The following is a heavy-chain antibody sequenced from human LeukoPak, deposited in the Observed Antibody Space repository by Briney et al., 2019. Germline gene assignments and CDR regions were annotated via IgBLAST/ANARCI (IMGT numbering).Heavy chain of an antibody. Sequence: GGSLRLSCAASGFTFSSYAMSWVRQAPGKGMEWVSAISGSGGSTYYAGSVKGRFTISRDNSKNTLYLQMNSLRAEDTAVYYCARGHVETDAFDIWGQGTMVTVSS. CDR1: GFTFSSYA. V-gene: IGHV3-23*01. J-gene: IGHJ3*02. CDR3: ARGHVETDAFDI. D-gene: IGHD5-24*01. CDR2: ISGSGGST.